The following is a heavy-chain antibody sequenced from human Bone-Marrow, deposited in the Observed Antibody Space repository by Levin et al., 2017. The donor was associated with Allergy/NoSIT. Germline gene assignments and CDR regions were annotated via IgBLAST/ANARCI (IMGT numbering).Heavy chain of an antibody. CDR3: ARSSNYTLPGI. CDR1: GFTFSGSW. D-gene: IGHD4-11*01. Sequence: GGSLRLSCAGSGFTFSGSWLSWVRQAPGQGLEWVANINEDGGEKYYLDSVKGRFTISRDNAKKSLYLQMNSLRAGDTAVYYCARSSNYTLPGIWGHGTLVTVSS. J-gene: IGHJ4*01. CDR2: INEDGGEK. V-gene: IGHV3-7*01.